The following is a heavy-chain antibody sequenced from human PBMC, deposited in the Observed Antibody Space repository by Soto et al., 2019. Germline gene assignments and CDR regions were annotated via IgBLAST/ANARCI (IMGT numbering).Heavy chain of an antibody. CDR2: LSYDGSNK. D-gene: IGHD2-15*01. CDR3: AKDRGYCSGGSCYNFDY. CDR1: GFTFSSYG. Sequence: PGGSLRLSCAAPGFTFSSYGMHWVRQAPGKGLELVAVLSYDGSNKYYADSVKGRFTISRDNSKNSLYLQMNSLRAEDTAVYFCAKDRGYCSGGSCYNFDYWGQGTLVTVSS. V-gene: IGHV3-30*18. J-gene: IGHJ4*02.